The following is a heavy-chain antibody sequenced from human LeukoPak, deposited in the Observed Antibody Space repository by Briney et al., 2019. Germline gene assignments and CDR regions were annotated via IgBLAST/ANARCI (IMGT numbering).Heavy chain of an antibody. CDR3: TRQWHTPSDY. Sequence: PGGSLRLSRAASGFIFNNYWMHWVRQTPGEGPLWLSRINGDGSSTSYAYSVQGRFIISRDNAKNTLYLQMNSLRAEDTAVYYCTRQWHTPSDYWGQGTLVTVSS. V-gene: IGHV3-74*01. CDR1: GFIFNNYW. CDR2: INGDGSST. J-gene: IGHJ4*02. D-gene: IGHD6-19*01.